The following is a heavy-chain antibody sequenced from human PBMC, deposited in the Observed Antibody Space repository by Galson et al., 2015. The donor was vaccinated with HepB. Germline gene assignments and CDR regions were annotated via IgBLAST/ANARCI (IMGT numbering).Heavy chain of an antibody. D-gene: IGHD3-3*01. J-gene: IGHJ4*02. CDR2: INPNSGGT. CDR3: ARGAIFGVAKEGRNHFDY. V-gene: IGHV1-2*02. CDR1: GYTFTGYY. Sequence: SVKVSCKASGYTFTGYYMHWVRQAPGQGLEWMGWINPNSGGTNYAQKFQGRVTMTRDTSISTAYMELSRLRSDDTAVYYCARGAIFGVAKEGRNHFDYWGQGTLVTVSS.